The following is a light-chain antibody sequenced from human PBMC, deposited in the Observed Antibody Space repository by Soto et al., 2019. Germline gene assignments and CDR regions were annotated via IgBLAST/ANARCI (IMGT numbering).Light chain of an antibody. J-gene: IGLJ1*01. CDR2: DLS. CDR3: SSYRTSNTRQIV. Sequence: QSALTQPASVSGSPGQSITISCTGTSSDVGGYNYVSWYQHHPGKAPKLMIYDLSNRPSGVSNRFSGSKSGNTASLSISGLQPEDEADYYCSSYRTSNTRQIVCGTGTKVTVL. V-gene: IGLV2-14*03. CDR1: SSDVGGYNY.